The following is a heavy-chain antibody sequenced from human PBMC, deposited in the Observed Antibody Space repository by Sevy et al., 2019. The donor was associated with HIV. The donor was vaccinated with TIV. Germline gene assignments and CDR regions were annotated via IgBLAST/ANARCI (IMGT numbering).Heavy chain of an antibody. D-gene: IGHD2-15*01. V-gene: IGHV3-53*01. CDR1: GFTLTNEF. CDR3: ARVGYCRGGTCFSGFYYAMDV. CDR2: VYSGGAT. J-gene: IGHJ6*02. Sequence: GGSLRLSCAVSGFTLTNEFFSWVRQAPGKGLEWVAVVYSGGATYYADSVKGRFTISRDKSKSTLNLQTKSLRAEETAVYYCARVGYCRGGTCFSGFYYAMDVWCQGTTVTVSS.